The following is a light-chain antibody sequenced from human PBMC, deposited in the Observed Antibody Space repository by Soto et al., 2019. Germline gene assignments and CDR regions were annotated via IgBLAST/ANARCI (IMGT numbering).Light chain of an antibody. V-gene: IGKV2-30*02. J-gene: IGKJ1*01. CDR2: EVS. CDR3: MQGTHWPWT. Sequence: DVVMTQSPLSLPVTLGQPASISCTSSQSLIHSDGSTYLSWFQQRQGQSPRRRIYEVSDRDSGVPDRFSGSGSGTDFTLKISRVEAEDVGVYYCMQGTHWPWTFGQGTEVEIK. CDR1: QSLIHSDGSTY.